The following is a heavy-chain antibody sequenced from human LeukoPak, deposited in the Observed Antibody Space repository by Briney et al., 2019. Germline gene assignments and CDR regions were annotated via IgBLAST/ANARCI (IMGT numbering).Heavy chain of an antibody. J-gene: IGHJ4*02. CDR2: IFQSGST. CDR1: GGSISSRLHY. Sequence: SETLSLTCTVSGGSISSRLHYWSGIRQPEGKGLELIGYIFQSGSTYYNPSLKTRVTISIDTSKNQFSLNLNSVTAADTAVYFCARGLSPPPPWFDYWGPGSLVTVSS. D-gene: IGHD3-16*02. CDR3: ARGLSPPPPWFDY. V-gene: IGHV4-30-2*01.